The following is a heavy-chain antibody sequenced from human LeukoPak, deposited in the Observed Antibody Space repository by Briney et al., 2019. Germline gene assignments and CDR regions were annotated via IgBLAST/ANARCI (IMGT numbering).Heavy chain of an antibody. CDR3: TRGNGYFDWLLSYYFDY. D-gene: IGHD3-9*01. Sequence: AGGSLRLSCTASGFTFGDYAMSWVRQAPGKGLEWVGFIRSKAYGGTTEYAASVKGRFTISRDDSKSIAYLQMNSLKTEDTAVYYCTRGNGYFDWLLSYYFDYWGQGTLVTVSS. V-gene: IGHV3-49*04. CDR1: GFTFGDYA. J-gene: IGHJ4*02. CDR2: IRSKAYGGTT.